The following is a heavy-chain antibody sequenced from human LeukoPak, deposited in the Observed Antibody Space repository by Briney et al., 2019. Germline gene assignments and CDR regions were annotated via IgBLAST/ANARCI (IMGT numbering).Heavy chain of an antibody. V-gene: IGHV3-33*01. CDR2: MWYDGSNK. CDR1: GFTFSSYG. CDR3: ARDRGPGYSYGVLDY. J-gene: IGHJ4*02. Sequence: GGSLRLSCAASGFTFSSYGMHWVRQAPGKGLGWMAVMWYDGSNKYYADSVKGRFTISRDNSRNTLYLQMNSLRAEDTAVYYCARDRGPGYSYGVLDYWGQGTLVTVSS. D-gene: IGHD5-18*01.